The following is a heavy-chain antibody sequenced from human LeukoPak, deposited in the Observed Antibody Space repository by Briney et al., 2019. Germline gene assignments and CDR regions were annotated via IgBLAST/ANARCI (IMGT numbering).Heavy chain of an antibody. CDR2: ISSSSTST. CDR1: GFTYA. J-gene: IGHJ4*02. CDR3: ATFSSGGYLEWAPLDC. D-gene: IGHD3-3*01. V-gene: IGHV3-23*05. Sequence: GGSLRLSCVASGFTYAVTWVRQARGKGVEWVSSISSSSTSTYYADYVKGRFTMSRDNSKHTVSLQMNRLGADDTDLYYCATFSSGGYLEWAPLDCWGQGTLVTVSS.